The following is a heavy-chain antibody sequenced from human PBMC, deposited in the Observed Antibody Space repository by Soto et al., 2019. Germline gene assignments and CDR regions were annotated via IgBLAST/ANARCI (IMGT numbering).Heavy chain of an antibody. V-gene: IGHV4-30-4*01. Sequence: SETLSLTCTVSGGSISSGDYYWSWIRQHPGKGLEWIGYIHYTGSTYNNPSLKSRLTISVDTSKNQFSLKLSSVTAADTAVYYCPSYPGGEWFDPWGQGTRVTVSS. J-gene: IGHJ5*02. CDR1: GGSISSGDYY. D-gene: IGHD3-16*01. CDR2: IHYTGST. CDR3: PSYPGGEWFDP.